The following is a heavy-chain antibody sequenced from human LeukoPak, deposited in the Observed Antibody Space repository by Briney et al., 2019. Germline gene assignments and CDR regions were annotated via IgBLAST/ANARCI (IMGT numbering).Heavy chain of an antibody. CDR3: ARAQIWGYGQYYFDY. CDR2: FYQSGST. J-gene: IGHJ4*02. V-gene: IGHV4-38-2*02. CDR1: GYSISSGYY. Sequence: SETLSLTCTVSGYSISSGYYWGWIRQSPETGLEWIGSFYQSGSTYYNPSLKSRVTISVDTSKNQFSLKLSSVTAADTAVYYCARAQIWGYGQYYFDYWGQGTLVTVSS. D-gene: IGHD3-16*01.